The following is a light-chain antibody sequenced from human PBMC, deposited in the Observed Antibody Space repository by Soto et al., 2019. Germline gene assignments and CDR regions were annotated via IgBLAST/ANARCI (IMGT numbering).Light chain of an antibody. J-gene: IGLJ1*01. V-gene: IGLV2-8*01. CDR3: SSYAGSSNV. CDR1: SSDVGGYNY. CDR2: EVN. Sequence: HSALTQPPSASGSPGQSGAISCTGTSSDVGGYNYVSWYQQHPGKAPKLMIYEVNKRPSGVPDRFSGSKSGNTASLTVSGLRAEDEADYYCSSYAGSSNVFGTGTKVTVL.